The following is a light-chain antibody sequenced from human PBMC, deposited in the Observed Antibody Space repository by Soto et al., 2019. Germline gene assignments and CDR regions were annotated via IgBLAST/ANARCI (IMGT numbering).Light chain of an antibody. CDR2: EAS. CDR1: QSISTW. CDR3: QQYNNYWT. J-gene: IGKJ1*01. Sequence: DIPMTQSPSTLSASVGDRVTITCRASQSISTWLAWYQQKPGKAPKLLIYEASSLEGGVPSRFSGSGSGTEFTLTISSLQPDDFATYYCQQYNNYWTFGQGTKVEIK. V-gene: IGKV1-5*03.